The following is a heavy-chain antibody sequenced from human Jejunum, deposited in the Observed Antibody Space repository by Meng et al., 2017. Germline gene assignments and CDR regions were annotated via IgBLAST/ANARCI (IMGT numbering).Heavy chain of an antibody. V-gene: IGHV4-34*01. CDR1: GGSFSSYY. CDR2: ISHSGDT. J-gene: IGHJ5*02. Sequence: QVQLQQWGAGVLKPSETLFLTCVVSGGSFSSYYWSWIRQPPGKGLEWIGEISHSGDTKYNPSLMSRVTISADTSKNQFSLKLTSVTAADTAVYYCAKNNWFDPWGQGTLVTVSS. CDR3: AKNNWFDP.